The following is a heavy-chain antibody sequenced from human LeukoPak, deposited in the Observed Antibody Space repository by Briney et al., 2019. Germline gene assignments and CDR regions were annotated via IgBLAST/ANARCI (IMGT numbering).Heavy chain of an antibody. CDR1: GGSISTSNYY. CDR2: INHSGST. CDR3: ARGGDTAMVNYFDY. J-gene: IGHJ4*02. D-gene: IGHD5-18*01. Sequence: SETLSLTCTVSGGSISTSNYYWNWIRQPPGKGLEWIGEINHSGSTNYNPSLKSRVTISVDTSKNQFSLKLSSVTAADTAVYYCARGGDTAMVNYFDYWGQGTLVTVSS. V-gene: IGHV4-39*07.